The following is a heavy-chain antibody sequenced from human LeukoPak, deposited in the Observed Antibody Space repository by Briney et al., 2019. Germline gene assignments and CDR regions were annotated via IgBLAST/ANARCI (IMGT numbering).Heavy chain of an antibody. Sequence: GESPKISCKGSGYSFTNYWIGWVRQMPGKGLEWMGIIHPDDSDTRYNPSFQGQVTISADKSISTAYLQWSSLKASDTAIYYCARGIAAAAVTKFDYWGQGTLVTVSS. D-gene: IGHD6-13*01. CDR1: GYSFTNYW. CDR2: IHPDDSDT. CDR3: ARGIAAAAVTKFDY. J-gene: IGHJ4*02. V-gene: IGHV5-51*01.